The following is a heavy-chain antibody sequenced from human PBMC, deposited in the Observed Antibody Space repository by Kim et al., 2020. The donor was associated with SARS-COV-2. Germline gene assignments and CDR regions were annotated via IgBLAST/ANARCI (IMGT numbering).Heavy chain of an antibody. D-gene: IGHD3-9*01. CDR3: AKGTYYDILTGYFGLDY. V-gene: IGHV3-30*18. CDR2: ISFDGSNK. CDR1: GFTFSRYG. Sequence: GGSLRLSRAASGFTFSRYGMYWVHQAPGKGLEWVAVISFDGSNKYYADSVKGRFTISRDNSKNTLYLQMNSLRAEDTAVYYCAKGTYYDILTGYFGLDYWGQGTLVTVSS. J-gene: IGHJ4*02.